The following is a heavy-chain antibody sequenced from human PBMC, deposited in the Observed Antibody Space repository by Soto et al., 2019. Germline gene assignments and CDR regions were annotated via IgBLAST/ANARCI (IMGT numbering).Heavy chain of an antibody. Sequence: GASVKVSCKASGYTFTGYYMHWVRQAPGQGLEWMGWINPNSGGTNYAQKFQGRVTMTRDTSISTAYMELSRLRSDDTAVYYCARNYGSGSYLQYYFGYWGQGTLVTVSS. CDR2: INPNSGGT. D-gene: IGHD3-10*01. CDR3: ARNYGSGSYLQYYFGY. V-gene: IGHV1-2*02. J-gene: IGHJ4*02. CDR1: GYTFTGYY.